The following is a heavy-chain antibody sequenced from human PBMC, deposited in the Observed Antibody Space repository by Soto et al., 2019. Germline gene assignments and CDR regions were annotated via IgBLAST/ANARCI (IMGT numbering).Heavy chain of an antibody. CDR1: GGSITSYY. Sequence: PSETLSLTCTVSGGSITSYYWSWIRQPPGKGLEWIGYIYYSGSTNYNPSLKSRVTISVDTSKNQFSLKLRSVTAADTAVYYCARLAFGRIDCWGQGTLVTVSS. V-gene: IGHV4-59*01. CDR3: ARLAFGRIDC. D-gene: IGHD2-15*01. J-gene: IGHJ4*02. CDR2: IYYSGST.